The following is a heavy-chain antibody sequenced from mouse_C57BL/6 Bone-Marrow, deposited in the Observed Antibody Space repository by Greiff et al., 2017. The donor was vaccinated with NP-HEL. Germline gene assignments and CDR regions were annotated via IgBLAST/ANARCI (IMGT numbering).Heavy chain of an antibody. D-gene: IGHD1-1*02. Sequence: VQLQQSGAELVKPGASVKLSCKASGYTFTSYWMQWVKQRPGQGLEWIGEIDPSDSYTNYNQKFKGKATLTVDTSSSTAYMQLSSLTSEDSAVYYCARGWNGLWGQGTTLTVSS. CDR2: IDPSDSYT. V-gene: IGHV1-50*01. CDR3: ARGWNGL. CDR1: GYTFTSYW. J-gene: IGHJ2*01.